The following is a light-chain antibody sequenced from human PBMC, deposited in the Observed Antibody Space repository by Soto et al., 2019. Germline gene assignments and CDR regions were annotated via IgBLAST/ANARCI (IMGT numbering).Light chain of an antibody. CDR3: SSYTSSSTHNYV. J-gene: IGLJ1*01. CDR2: DVS. CDR1: SSDVGGYNY. Sequence: QSALTQPASVSGSPGQSITISCTGTSSDVGGYNYVSWYQQHQGKAPKLMIYDVSNRPSGVSNRFSGSKSGNTASLTISGLQAEDEADYYCSSYTSSSTHNYVFGTGTKLTVL. V-gene: IGLV2-14*01.